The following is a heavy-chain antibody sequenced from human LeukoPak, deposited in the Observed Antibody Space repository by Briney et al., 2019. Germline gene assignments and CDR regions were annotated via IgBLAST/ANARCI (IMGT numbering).Heavy chain of an antibody. Sequence: SETLSLTCAVSGYSISSGYYWGWIRQPPGKGLEWIGSIYHSGSTYYNPSLKSRVTISVDTSKNQFSLKLSSVTAADTDVYYCARPYSSSPGILDYGGQGTLVTVSS. J-gene: IGHJ4*02. V-gene: IGHV4-38-2*01. CDR2: IYHSGST. D-gene: IGHD6-6*01. CDR1: GYSISSGYY. CDR3: ARPYSSSPGILDY.